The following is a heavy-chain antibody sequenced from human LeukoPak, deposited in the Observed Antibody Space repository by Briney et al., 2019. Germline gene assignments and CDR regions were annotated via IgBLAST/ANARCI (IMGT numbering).Heavy chain of an antibody. Sequence: GGSLRLSCAASGFFFSNSWMDWVRQAPGKGLEWVSYISSSGSTIYYADSVKGRFTISRDNAKNSLYLQMNSLRAEDTAVYYCARAGGGYYRDPDYWGQGTLVTVSS. CDR2: ISSSGSTI. J-gene: IGHJ4*02. V-gene: IGHV3-48*03. CDR3: ARAGGGYYRDPDY. D-gene: IGHD3-22*01. CDR1: GFFFSNSW.